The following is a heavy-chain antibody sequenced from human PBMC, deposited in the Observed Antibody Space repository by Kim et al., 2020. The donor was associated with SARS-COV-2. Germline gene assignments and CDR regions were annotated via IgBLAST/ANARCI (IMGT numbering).Heavy chain of an antibody. D-gene: IGHD6-13*01. CDR2: INHSGST. J-gene: IGHJ6*02. V-gene: IGHV4-34*01. CDR1: GGSFSGYY. Sequence: SETLSLTCAVYGGSFSGYYWSWIRQPPGKGLEWIGEINHSGSTNYNPSLKSRVTISVDTPKNQFSLKLSSVTAADTAVYYCARGEQGYYYYYYGMDVWGQGTTVTVSS. CDR3: ARGEQGYYYYYYGMDV.